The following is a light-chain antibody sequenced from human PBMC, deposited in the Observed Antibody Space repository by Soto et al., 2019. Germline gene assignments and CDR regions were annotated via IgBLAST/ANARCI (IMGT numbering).Light chain of an antibody. Sequence: QSVLTQPPSVSGAPGQRVTISCTGSSSNIGAGYDVHWYQQLPGTDPKLLIYGNSNRPSGVPDRFSGSKSCPSASLAITGLQAEDEADYYFQSYDSSLSGFVVFGGGTQLTVL. CDR3: QSYDSSLSGFVV. V-gene: IGLV1-40*01. CDR2: GNS. J-gene: IGLJ2*01. CDR1: SSNIGAGYD.